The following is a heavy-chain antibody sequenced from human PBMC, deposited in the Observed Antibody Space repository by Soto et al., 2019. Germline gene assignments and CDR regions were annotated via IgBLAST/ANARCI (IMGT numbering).Heavy chain of an antibody. CDR3: AKELFPYEPLGGYFDY. V-gene: IGHV3-30*18. D-gene: IGHD3-10*01. CDR1: GFTFSSYG. Sequence: PGGSLRLSCAASGFTFSSYGMHWVRQAPGKGLEWVAVISYDGSNKYYADSVKGRFTISRDNSKNTLYLQMNSLRAEDTAVYYCAKELFPYEPLGGYFDYWGQGTLVTVSS. CDR2: ISYDGSNK. J-gene: IGHJ4*02.